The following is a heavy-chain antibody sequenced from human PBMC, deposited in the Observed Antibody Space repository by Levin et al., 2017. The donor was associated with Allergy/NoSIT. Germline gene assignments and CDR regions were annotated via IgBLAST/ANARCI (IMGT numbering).Heavy chain of an antibody. CDR1: GFIFSSKY. J-gene: IGHJ4*02. V-gene: IGHV3-74*01. D-gene: IGHD2-15*01. CDR3: ARGGCSATSCLDY. CDR2: IHTDTSIT. Sequence: LSLTCAASGFIFSSKYMHWVRQTPGKGLAWVSNIHTDTSITNYADSVKGRFTISRDNAKNTLYLQMNSLRAEDTAVYYCARGGCSATSCLDYWGQGTLVTVSS.